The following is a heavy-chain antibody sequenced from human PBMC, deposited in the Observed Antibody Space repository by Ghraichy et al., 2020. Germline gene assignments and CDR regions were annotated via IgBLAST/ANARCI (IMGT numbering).Heavy chain of an antibody. CDR1: GFTFDDYT. D-gene: IGHD3-22*01. CDR2: ISWDGGST. Sequence: GGSLRLSCAASGFTFDDYTMHWVRQAPGKGLEWVSLISWDGGSTYYADSVKGRFTISRDNSKNSLYLQMNSLRTEDTALYYCAKDIYDSSGLRAFDIWGQGTMVTVSS. CDR3: AKDIYDSSGLRAFDI. V-gene: IGHV3-43*01. J-gene: IGHJ3*02.